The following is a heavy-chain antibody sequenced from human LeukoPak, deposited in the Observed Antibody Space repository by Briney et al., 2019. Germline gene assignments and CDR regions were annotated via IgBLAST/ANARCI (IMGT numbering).Heavy chain of an antibody. CDR2: ISSTSTTI. Sequence: PGGSLRLSCAASGFTFSDYSMEWVRQAPGKGLEWISYISSTSTTIYYADSVRGRFTTSRDNAKNSLYLQMNSQRVEDTALYYCARGFRNGPFDCWGQGTLVTVSS. CDR3: ARGFRNGPFDC. J-gene: IGHJ4*02. V-gene: IGHV3-48*04. CDR1: GFTFSDYS. D-gene: IGHD2-8*01.